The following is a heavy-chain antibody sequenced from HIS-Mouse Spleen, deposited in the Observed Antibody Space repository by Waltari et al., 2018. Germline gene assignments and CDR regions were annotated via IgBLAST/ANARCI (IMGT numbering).Heavy chain of an antibody. CDR2: ISYDGSNK. Sequence: QVQLVESGGVVVQPGRSLRLSCAASGFTFSSYGMHWVRLAPGKGLEWVAVISYDGSNKYYADSVKGRFTISRDNSKNTLYLQMNSLRAEDTAVYYCAKDKHHAFDYWGQGTLVTVSS. CDR3: AKDKHHAFDY. CDR1: GFTFSSYG. V-gene: IGHV3-30*18. J-gene: IGHJ4*02.